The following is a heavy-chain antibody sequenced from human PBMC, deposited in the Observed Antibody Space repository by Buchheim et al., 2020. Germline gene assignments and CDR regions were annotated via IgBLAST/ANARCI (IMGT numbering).Heavy chain of an antibody. V-gene: IGHV4-4*02. D-gene: IGHD6-6*01. CDR2: IYHSGTT. CDR3: ARLMAHSSLSRRYFDF. CDR1: GGSITTNNW. J-gene: IGHJ4*02. Sequence: QVQLQESGPGLVKPSGTLSLTCGVSGGSITTNNWWTWVRQPPGKGLEWIGEIYHSGTTYYNPSLKSRVPISVDTSKNLFSLNLNSVTAADTAVYFCARLMAHSSLSRRYFDFWGQGTL.